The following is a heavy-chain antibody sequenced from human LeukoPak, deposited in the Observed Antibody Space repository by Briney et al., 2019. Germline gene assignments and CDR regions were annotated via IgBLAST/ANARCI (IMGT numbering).Heavy chain of an antibody. CDR2: IKQDGSEK. D-gene: IGHD4-23*01. CDR1: GFTFSSYW. V-gene: IGHV3-7*03. Sequence: PGGSLRLSCAASGFTFSSYWMSWVRQAPGKGLEWVASIKQDGSEKYYVDSVKGRFTISRDNSKNTLYLQMNSLRAEDTAVYYCARSAPVVTPFFDYWGQGTLVTVSS. J-gene: IGHJ4*02. CDR3: ARSAPVVTPFFDY.